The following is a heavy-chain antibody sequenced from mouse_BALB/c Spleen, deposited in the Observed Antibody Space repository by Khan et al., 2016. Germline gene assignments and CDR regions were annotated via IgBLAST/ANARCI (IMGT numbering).Heavy chain of an antibody. CDR3: ARCGNFFHWYFDV. J-gene: IGHJ1*01. Sequence: QIQLVQSGPELKKPGETVRISCKASGYTFTTAGMQWVQKMPGKGLKWIGWINTHSGVPKYAEDFKGRFAVSLETSASTAYLQISNLKNEDTATYFCARCGNFFHWYFDVWGAGTTVTVSS. D-gene: IGHD2-1*01. CDR1: GYTFTTAG. CDR2: INTHSGVP. V-gene: IGHV9-4*02.